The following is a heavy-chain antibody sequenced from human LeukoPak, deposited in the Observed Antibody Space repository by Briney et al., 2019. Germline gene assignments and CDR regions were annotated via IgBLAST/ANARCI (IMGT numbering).Heavy chain of an antibody. CDR3: ARAHKYYDFWSGSPAEYYYYYYGMDV. D-gene: IGHD3-3*01. Sequence: GESLKISCKTSGYSFTDYWIGWVRQMPGKGLEWMGFIYPSDSGTRYSPSFQGQVTISADKSISTVYLYWSSLKASDTAMYYCARAHKYYDFWSGSPAEYYYYYYGMDVWGQGTTVTVSS. CDR2: IYPSDSGT. V-gene: IGHV5-51*01. J-gene: IGHJ6*02. CDR1: GYSFTDYW.